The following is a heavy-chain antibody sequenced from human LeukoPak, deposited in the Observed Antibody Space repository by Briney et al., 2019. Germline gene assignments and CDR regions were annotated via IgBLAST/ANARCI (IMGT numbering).Heavy chain of an antibody. CDR1: GDSVSSNRAA. D-gene: IGHD2-2*01. V-gene: IGHV6-1*01. CDR3: AREGDCSSTSCYVDYFDY. Sequence: SQTLSLTCAISGDSVSSNRAAWNWSRQSPSRGLEWLGRTYYRSKWYNDYAVSVKSRITINPDTSKNQFSLQLNSVTPEDTAVYYCAREGDCSSTSCYVDYFDYWGQGTLVTVSS. CDR2: TYYRSKWYN. J-gene: IGHJ4*02.